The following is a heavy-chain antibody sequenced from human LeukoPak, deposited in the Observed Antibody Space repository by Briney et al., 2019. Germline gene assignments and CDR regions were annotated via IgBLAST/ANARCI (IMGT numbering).Heavy chain of an antibody. CDR3: ARDDGGRYCSSTSCYFDY. Sequence: SVTVSCKASGGTFSSYAISWVRQAPGQGLEWMGGIIPIFGTANYAQKFQGRVTITADESTSTAYMELSSLRSEDTAVYYCARDDGGRYCSSTSCYFDYWGQGTLVTVSS. V-gene: IGHV1-69*13. CDR1: GGTFSSYA. CDR2: IIPIFGTA. D-gene: IGHD2-2*01. J-gene: IGHJ4*02.